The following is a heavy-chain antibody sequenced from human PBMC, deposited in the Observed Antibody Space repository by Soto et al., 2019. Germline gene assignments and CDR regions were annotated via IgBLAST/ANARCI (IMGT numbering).Heavy chain of an antibody. CDR2: IYYSGST. D-gene: IGHD3-10*01. CDR1: GGSISSSSYY. V-gene: IGHV4-39*01. J-gene: IGHJ4*02. Sequence: SETLSLTCTVSGGSISSSSYYWGWIRQPPGKGLEWIGSIYYSGSTYYNPSLKSRVTISVDTSKNQFSLKLSSVTAADTAVYYCARHTGGITMVRGASFDYWGQGTLVTVSS. CDR3: ARHTGGITMVRGASFDY.